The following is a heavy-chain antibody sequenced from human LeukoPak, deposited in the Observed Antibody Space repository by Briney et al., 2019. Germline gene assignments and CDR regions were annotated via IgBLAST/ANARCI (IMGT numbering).Heavy chain of an antibody. J-gene: IGHJ4*02. CDR2: ISWNSGSI. Sequence: PGGSLRLSCAASGFTFDDYAMHWVRQAPGKGLEWVSGISWNSGSIGYADSVKGRFTISRDNAKNSLYLQMNSLRAEDTALYYCAKDISRIAAAGLFDYWGQGTLVTVSS. CDR1: GFTFDDYA. V-gene: IGHV3-9*01. CDR3: AKDISRIAAAGLFDY. D-gene: IGHD6-13*01.